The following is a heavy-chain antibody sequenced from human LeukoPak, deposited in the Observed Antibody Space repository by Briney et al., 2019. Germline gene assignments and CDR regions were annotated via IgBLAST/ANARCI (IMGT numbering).Heavy chain of an antibody. CDR1: GFTFSNAW. CDR3: TTATYYYDSSGYDY. V-gene: IGHV3-15*01. D-gene: IGHD3-22*01. CDR2: IKSKTDGGTT. J-gene: IGHJ4*02. Sequence: GGSLRLSCAASGFTFSNAWMSWDRQAPGKGLEWVGRIKSKTDGGTTDYAAPVKGRFTISRDDSKNTLYLQMNSLKTEDTAVYYCTTATYYYDSSGYDYWGQGTLVTVSS.